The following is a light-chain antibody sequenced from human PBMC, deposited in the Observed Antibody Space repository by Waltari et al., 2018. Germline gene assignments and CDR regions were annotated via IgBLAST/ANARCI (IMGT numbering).Light chain of an antibody. CDR1: QSVRVY. V-gene: IGKV3-11*01. J-gene: IGKJ4*01. Sequence: EIVLTQSPATLSLSPGERATHSCRASQSVRVYLAWYQQKPGQAPRLLIYDTSNRASGTPDRFSGSGSGTDFSLSISSLEPEDFAVYYCQQRHNWPLTFGGGTKVEIK. CDR3: QQRHNWPLT. CDR2: DTS.